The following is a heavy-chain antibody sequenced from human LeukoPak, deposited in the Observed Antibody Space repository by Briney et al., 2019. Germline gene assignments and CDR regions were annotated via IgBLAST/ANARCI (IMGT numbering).Heavy chain of an antibody. CDR2: ISSSGSTI. CDR3: AREKTGTWVFSYYYGMDV. Sequence: GGSLRLSCAASGFTFSSYEMNWVRQAPGKGLEWVSYISSSGSTIYYADSVKGRFTISRDNAKNSLYLQMSSLRAEDTAVYYCAREKTGTWVFSYYYGMDVWGQGTTVTVSS. V-gene: IGHV3-48*03. J-gene: IGHJ6*02. CDR1: GFTFSSYE. D-gene: IGHD1-7*01.